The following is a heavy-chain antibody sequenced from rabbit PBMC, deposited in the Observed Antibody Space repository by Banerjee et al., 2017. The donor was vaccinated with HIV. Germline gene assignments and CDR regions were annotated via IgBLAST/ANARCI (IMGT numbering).Heavy chain of an antibody. D-gene: IGHD4-1*01. CDR3: ARDLAGVIGWNFNL. CDR2: IYGGDGSI. V-gene: IGHV1S7*01. J-gene: IGHJ4*01. CDR1: GFDFSSYY. Sequence: QLKETGGGLVQPGGSLTLSCKASGFDFSSYYMSWVRQAPGKGLEWIGCIYGGDGSILYASWVNGRFTISSDNAQNTVDLQMNSLTAADTATYFCARDLAGVIGWNFNLWGPGTLVTVS.